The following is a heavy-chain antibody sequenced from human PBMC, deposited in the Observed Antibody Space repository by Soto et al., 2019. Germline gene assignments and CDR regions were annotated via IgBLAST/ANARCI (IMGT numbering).Heavy chain of an antibody. Sequence: SETLSLTCTVSGGSISSYYWSWIRQPPGKGLEWIGYIYYSGSTNYNPSLKSRFTISVDTSKNQFSLKLSSVTAADTAVYYCAREVHCSGGSCYGHDAFDIWGQGTMVTVSS. D-gene: IGHD2-15*01. CDR1: GGSISSYY. CDR3: AREVHCSGGSCYGHDAFDI. V-gene: IGHV4-59*01. J-gene: IGHJ3*02. CDR2: IYYSGST.